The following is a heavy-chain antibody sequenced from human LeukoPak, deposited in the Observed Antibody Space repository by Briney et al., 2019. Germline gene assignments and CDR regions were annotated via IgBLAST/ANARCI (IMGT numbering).Heavy chain of an antibody. CDR2: ISWDGGST. J-gene: IGHJ6*03. Sequence: PGGSLRLSCAASGFTFDDYAMHWVRQAPGKGLEWVSLISWDGGSTYYADSVKGRFTISRDNSKNSLYLQMNGLRAEDTALYYCAKDAKRLNYGDYVNYYYYMDVWGKGTTVTVSS. CDR3: AKDAKRLNYGDYVNYYYYMDV. D-gene: IGHD4-17*01. CDR1: GFTFDDYA. V-gene: IGHV3-43D*03.